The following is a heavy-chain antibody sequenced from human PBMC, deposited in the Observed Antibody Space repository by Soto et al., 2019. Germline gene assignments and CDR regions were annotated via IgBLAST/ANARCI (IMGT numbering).Heavy chain of an antibody. CDR2: IYSDGST. CDR1: GFTVSNNY. V-gene: IGHV3-53*01. D-gene: IGHD3-3*01. CDR3: ARPGISIFGVVPSFDY. J-gene: IGHJ4*02. Sequence: PGGSLRLSCAASGFTVSNNYMSWVRQAPGKGLEWVSVIYSDGSTYYADSVKGRFTISRDNSKNTVYLQMNSLRAEDTAVYYCARPGISIFGVVPSFDYWGQGTLVTVSS.